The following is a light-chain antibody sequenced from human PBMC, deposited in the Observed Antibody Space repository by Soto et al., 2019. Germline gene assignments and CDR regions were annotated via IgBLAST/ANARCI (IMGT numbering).Light chain of an antibody. CDR1: QSISSW. CDR2: DAS. V-gene: IGKV1-5*01. J-gene: IGKJ1*01. Sequence: DIQMTQSPSTLSASVGDRVTITCRASQSISSWLAWYQQKPGKVPKLLIYDASSLESGVPSRFSGSGSGTEFTLTISSLQPDDCAIYYGQQYNSYWTFGQGTKVEVK. CDR3: QQYNSYWT.